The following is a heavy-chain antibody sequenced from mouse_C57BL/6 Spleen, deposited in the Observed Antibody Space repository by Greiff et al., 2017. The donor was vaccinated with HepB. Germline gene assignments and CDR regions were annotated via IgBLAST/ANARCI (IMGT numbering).Heavy chain of an antibody. CDR2: IYPRSGNT. CDR3: AREEYYYGSTYAMDY. J-gene: IGHJ4*01. Sequence: VKLMESGAELARPGASVKLSCKASGYTFTSYGISWVKQRTGQGLEWIGEIYPRSGNTYYNEKFKGKATLTADKSSSTAYMELRSLTSEDSAVYFCAREEYYYGSTYAMDYWGQGTSVTVSS. V-gene: IGHV1-81*01. D-gene: IGHD1-1*01. CDR1: GYTFTSYG.